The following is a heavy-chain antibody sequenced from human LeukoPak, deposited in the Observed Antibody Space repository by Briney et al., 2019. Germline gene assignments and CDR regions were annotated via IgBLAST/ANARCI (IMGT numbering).Heavy chain of an antibody. V-gene: IGHV1-2*02. CDR2: INPDNGGT. Sequence: ASVKVSCKASGYTFTGYYMRWVRQAPGQGLEWMGWINPDNGGTNYAQKFQGRVTMTRDTSISTAYMELSRLRSDDTAVYYCARGFLYSSSDYWGQGTLVTVSS. CDR1: GYTFTGYY. CDR3: ARGFLYSSSDY. D-gene: IGHD6-19*01. J-gene: IGHJ4*02.